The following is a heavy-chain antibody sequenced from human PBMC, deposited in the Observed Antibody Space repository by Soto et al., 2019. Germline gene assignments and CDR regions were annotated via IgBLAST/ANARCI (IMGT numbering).Heavy chain of an antibody. Sequence: ASVKVSCKASGDTFTSYGISWVRQAPGQGLEWMGWISAYNGNTNYSQKFQGRVTITRDTSASTAYMELSSLRSEDTAVYYCASSFTVPAAIAYWGQGTLVTVSS. V-gene: IGHV1-18*01. J-gene: IGHJ4*02. CDR3: ASSFTVPAAIAY. CDR1: GDTFTSYG. CDR2: ISAYNGNT. D-gene: IGHD2-2*02.